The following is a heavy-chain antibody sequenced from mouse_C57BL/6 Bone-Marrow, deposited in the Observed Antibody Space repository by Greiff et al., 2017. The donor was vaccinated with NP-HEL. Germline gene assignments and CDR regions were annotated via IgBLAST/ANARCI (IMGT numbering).Heavy chain of an antibody. J-gene: IGHJ1*03. CDR3: ARTYYYRARYFDV. Sequence: EVQLQQSGPELVKPGASVKISCKASGYTFTDYYMNWVKQSHGKSLEWIGDINPNNGGTSYNQKFKGKATLTVDKSSSTAYMELRSLTSEDSAVYYCARTYYYRARYFDVWGTGTTVTVSS. D-gene: IGHD1-1*01. CDR2: INPNNGGT. V-gene: IGHV1-26*01. CDR1: GYTFTDYY.